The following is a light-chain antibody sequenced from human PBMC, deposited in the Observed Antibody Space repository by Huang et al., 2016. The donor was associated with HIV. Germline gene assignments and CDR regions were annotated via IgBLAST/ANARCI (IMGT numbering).Light chain of an antibody. CDR2: VAS. V-gene: IGKV1-27*01. CDR1: QVIGNS. Sequence: DIQMTQSPSSLSAFVGDTVTITCLASQVIGNSLAWYQQKPGIPPKLLIYVASTLQSGVPSRFSGSGSVTDFTLTITNFQTEDIATYYCQKYDSAPRTFGQGTRVEV. J-gene: IGKJ1*01. CDR3: QKYDSAPRT.